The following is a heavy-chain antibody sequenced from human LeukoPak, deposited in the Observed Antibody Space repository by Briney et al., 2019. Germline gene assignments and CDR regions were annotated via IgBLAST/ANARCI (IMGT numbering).Heavy chain of an antibody. CDR3: AKDRGPSQSITIFGVVISYYYGMDV. CDR2: ISSSSSYI. Sequence: PGGSLRLSCAASGFTFSSYSMDWVRQAPGKGLEWVSSISSSSSYIYYADSVKGRFTISRDNAKNSLYLQMNSLRAEDTAVYYCAKDRGPSQSITIFGVVISYYYGMDVWGQGTTVTVSS. D-gene: IGHD3-3*01. CDR1: GFTFSSYS. V-gene: IGHV3-21*01. J-gene: IGHJ6*02.